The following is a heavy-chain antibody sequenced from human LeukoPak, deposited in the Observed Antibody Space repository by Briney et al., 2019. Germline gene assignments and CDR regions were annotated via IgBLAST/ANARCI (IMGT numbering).Heavy chain of an antibody. CDR1: GFNFRCYE. CDR3: ARDSFFDGNCTADYFDC. V-gene: IGHV3-48*03. J-gene: IGHJ4*02. CDR2: IRGSDGTM. D-gene: IGHD1-7*01. Sequence: GGALRLSCAAYGFNFRCYERNWVRQAPGKGLEWLSYIRGSDGTMNYADSVKGRFSISRDHAKNSRYLQMNSLRAEDTAIYYCARDSFFDGNCTADYFDCWGQGALVTVSS.